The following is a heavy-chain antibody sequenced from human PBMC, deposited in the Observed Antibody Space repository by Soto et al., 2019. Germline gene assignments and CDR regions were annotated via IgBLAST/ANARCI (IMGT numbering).Heavy chain of an antibody. J-gene: IGHJ5*02. CDR1: GGSISSDF. V-gene: IGHV4-59*01. D-gene: IGHD3-3*01. CDR3: ARGREDFHAGSGPRWKWLAP. Sequence: SETLSLTFTVSGGSISSDFWSWIRQPPGKGLEWIGYISISGNTDYSPSLKSRATISADTSRNQFSLKLRSVNTADTAVYFCARGREDFHAGSGPRWKWLAPRGQGPLVTVS. CDR2: ISISGNT.